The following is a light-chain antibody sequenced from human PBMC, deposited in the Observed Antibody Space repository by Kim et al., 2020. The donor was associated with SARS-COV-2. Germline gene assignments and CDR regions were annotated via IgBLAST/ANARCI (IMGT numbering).Light chain of an antibody. V-gene: IGLV2-8*01. CDR3: SSYAGSNTHVV. J-gene: IGLJ2*01. CDR1: SSDVGGYNY. CDR2: EVS. Sequence: QSALTQPPSASGSPGQSVTISCTGTSSDVGGYNYVSWYQQHPGKAPKLMIYEVSKRPSGVPDRFSGSKSGNTASLTVPGLQAEDEADYYCSSYAGSNTHVVFGGGTQLTVL.